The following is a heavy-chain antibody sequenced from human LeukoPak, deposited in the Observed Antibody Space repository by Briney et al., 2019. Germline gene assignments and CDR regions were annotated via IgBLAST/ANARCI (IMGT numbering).Heavy chain of an antibody. CDR3: AYYDSSGYYYGRLRY. CDR1: GFTFSNFD. J-gene: IGHJ4*02. V-gene: IGHV3-23*01. Sequence: GGSLRLSCAASGFTFSNFDMSWVRQAPAKGLNWVSAISSNTGGTTYADSMKGRFTISRDNSKNTLFLQMNSLRADDTGLYFCAYYDSSGYYYGRLRYWGQGTPVTVSS. D-gene: IGHD3-22*01. CDR2: ISSNTGGT.